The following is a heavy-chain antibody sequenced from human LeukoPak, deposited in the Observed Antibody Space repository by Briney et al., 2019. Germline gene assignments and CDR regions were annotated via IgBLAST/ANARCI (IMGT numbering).Heavy chain of an antibody. D-gene: IGHD6-6*01. V-gene: IGHV3-7*03. J-gene: IGHJ3*01. CDR2: INSDGSEG. CDR3: ARSSYSSSSSV. CDR1: GFTFSGFW. Sequence: GVSLRLSCAVSGFTFSGFWMSWSRQAPGRGLEWVASINSDGSEGYYADVVKGRFTISRDNAKNSLYQQINSLRAEDTAVYYCARSSYSSSSSVWGQGTMVTVSS.